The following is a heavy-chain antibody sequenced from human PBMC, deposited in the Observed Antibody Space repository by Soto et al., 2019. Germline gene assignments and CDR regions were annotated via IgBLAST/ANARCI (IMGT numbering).Heavy chain of an antibody. CDR2: SSWNSGSI. V-gene: IGHV3-9*01. CDR3: AKDVGSSRYRSLDY. J-gene: IGHJ4*02. CDR1: GFTFDDYG. D-gene: IGHD6-13*01. Sequence: GGSLRLSCAASGFTFDDYGMHWVRQAPGKGLEWVSSSSWNSGSIDYADSVKGRFTISRDNAKNSLYLQMNSLRPEDTALYYCAKDVGSSRYRSLDYWGQGTLVTVSS.